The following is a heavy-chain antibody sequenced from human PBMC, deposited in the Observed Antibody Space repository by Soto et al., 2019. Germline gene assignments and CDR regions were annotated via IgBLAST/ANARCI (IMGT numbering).Heavy chain of an antibody. CDR2: ISRSATTI. Sequence: LRLSCAASGFTFSDYEMNWVRQAPGKGLEWVSYISRSATTIFYAASVRGRFTISRDNAKSSLYLQMNSLRVEDTGVYYCASGIGVHWGQGIMVTV. CDR3: ASGIGVH. J-gene: IGHJ4*02. CDR1: GFTFSDYE. D-gene: IGHD1-20*01. V-gene: IGHV3-48*03.